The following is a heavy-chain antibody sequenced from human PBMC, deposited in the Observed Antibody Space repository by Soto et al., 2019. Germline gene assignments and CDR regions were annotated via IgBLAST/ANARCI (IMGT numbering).Heavy chain of an antibody. CDR2: IGGSGTNT. D-gene: IGHD1-1*01. V-gene: IGHV3-23*01. CDR1: GFTFNMYA. CDR3: ARTITGYFWAGAY. J-gene: IGHJ4*02. Sequence: GGSLRLSCAASGFTFNMYAMSWVRQAPGKGLEWVSGIGGSGTNTYYADFVKGRFTISRDNSKNTLYLQMDSLRAEDTAIYYCARTITGYFWAGAYWGQGTLVTVSS.